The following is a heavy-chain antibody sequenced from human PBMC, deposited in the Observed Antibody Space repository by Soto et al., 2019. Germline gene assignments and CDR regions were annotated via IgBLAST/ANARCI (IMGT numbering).Heavy chain of an antibody. D-gene: IGHD6-19*01. Sequence: QLQLQESGPGLVKPSETLSLTCTVSGGSISSSSYYWGWIRQPPGKGLEWIGSIYYSGSTYYNPSLKSRVTISVDTSKNQFSLKLSSVTAADTAVYYCARHAHTAVAGTWEGHFDYWGQGTLVTVSS. J-gene: IGHJ4*02. CDR1: GGSISSSSYY. CDR2: IYYSGST. CDR3: ARHAHTAVAGTWEGHFDY. V-gene: IGHV4-39*01.